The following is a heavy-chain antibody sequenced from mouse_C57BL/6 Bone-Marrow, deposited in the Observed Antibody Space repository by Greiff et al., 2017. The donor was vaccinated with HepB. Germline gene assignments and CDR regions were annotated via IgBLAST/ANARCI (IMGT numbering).Heavy chain of an antibody. CDR2: IDPEDGDT. Sequence: EVQLQQSGAELVRPGASVKLSCTASGFNINDYYMHWVKQRPEQGLEWIGRIDPEDGDTEYAPKFQGKATMTADTSSNTAYLQLSSLTSEDTAVYYCTASDYYGSSNVNFDYWGQGTTLTVSS. V-gene: IGHV14-1*01. CDR3: TASDYYGSSNVNFDY. D-gene: IGHD1-1*01. J-gene: IGHJ2*01. CDR1: GFNINDYY.